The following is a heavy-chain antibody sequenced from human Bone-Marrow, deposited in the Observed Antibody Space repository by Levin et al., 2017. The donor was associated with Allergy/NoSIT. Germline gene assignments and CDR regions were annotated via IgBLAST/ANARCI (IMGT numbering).Heavy chain of an antibody. V-gene: IGHV3-23*01. Sequence: PGGSLRLSCAASGFSFSSNAMTWVRQAPGKGLDWVSLISGSGLRTYYADSVKGRFTISRDTSKNTLYLQMNSLRAEDTAVYYCARVISGWDGGYYFDFRGQGTLATGSS. D-gene: IGHD6-19*01. CDR3: ARVISGWDGGYYFDF. CDR2: ISGSGLRT. J-gene: IGHJ4*02. CDR1: GFSFSSNA.